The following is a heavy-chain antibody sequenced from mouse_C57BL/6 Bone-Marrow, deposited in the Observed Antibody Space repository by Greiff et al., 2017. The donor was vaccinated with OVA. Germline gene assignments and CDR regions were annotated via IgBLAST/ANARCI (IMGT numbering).Heavy chain of an antibody. CDR1: GYSFTGYF. CDR2: INPYNGDT. V-gene: IGHV1-20*01. Sequence: EVQGVESGPELVKPGDSVKISCKASGYSFTGYFMNWVMQSHGKSLEWIGRINPYNGDTFYNQKFKGKATLTVDKSSSTAHMELRSLTSEDSAVYYCARWGYWYFDVWGTGTTVTVSS. CDR3: ARWGYWYFDV. J-gene: IGHJ1*03.